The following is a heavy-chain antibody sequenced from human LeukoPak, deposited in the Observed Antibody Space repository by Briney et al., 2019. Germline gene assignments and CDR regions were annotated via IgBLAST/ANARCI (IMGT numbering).Heavy chain of an antibody. Sequence: GGSLRLSCAASGFTFTEYWMNWVRQAPGKGLERVASINQDGSEKYYVDSVKGRFTISRDNAQNSLYLQMSYLRAEDTAMFYCARDGVAAGLYFDLWGQGTLVTVSS. CDR2: INQDGSEK. V-gene: IGHV3-7*01. D-gene: IGHD6-13*01. CDR3: ARDGVAAGLYFDL. CDR1: GFTFTEYW. J-gene: IGHJ4*02.